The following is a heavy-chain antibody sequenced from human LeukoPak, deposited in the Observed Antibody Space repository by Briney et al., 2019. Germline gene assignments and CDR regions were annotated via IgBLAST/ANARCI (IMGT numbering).Heavy chain of an antibody. V-gene: IGHV4-61*02. CDR3: ARHGKMANIYHFDY. J-gene: IGHJ4*02. CDR2: IYADGST. CDR1: GDSIASSTYY. Sequence: KPSDTLSLTCAVSGDSIASSTYYWSWIRQPAGKGLDWIGRIYADGSTNYNPSLKSRVTMSVDTSKNQFSLKLSSVIATDTAVYYCARHGKMANIYHFDYWGQGTLVTVSS. D-gene: IGHD5-24*01.